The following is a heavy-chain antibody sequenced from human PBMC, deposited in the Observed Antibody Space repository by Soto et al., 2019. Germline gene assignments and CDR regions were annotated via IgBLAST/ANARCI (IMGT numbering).Heavy chain of an antibody. D-gene: IGHD1-1*01. CDR3: ARAVPQKNGFDY. J-gene: IGHJ4*02. V-gene: IGHV4-34*01. CDR2: INHSGST. CDR1: GGSFSGYY. Sequence: SETLSLTCAVYGGSFSGYYWSWIRQPPGKGLEWIGEINHSGSTNYNPSLKSRVTISVDTPKNQFSLKLSSVTAADTAVYYCARAVPQKNGFDYWGQGTLVTVSS.